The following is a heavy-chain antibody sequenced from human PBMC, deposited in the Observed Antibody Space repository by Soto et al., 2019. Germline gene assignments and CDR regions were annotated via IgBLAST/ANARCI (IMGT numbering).Heavy chain of an antibody. J-gene: IGHJ3*02. CDR2: ISYDGSNK. Sequence: HPGGSLRLSCAASGFTFSSYAMHWVRQAPGKGLEWVAVISYDGSNKYHADSVKGRFTISRDNSKNTLYLQMNSLRAEDTAVYYCARVNYYDSSGYWYAFDIWGQGTMVTVSS. D-gene: IGHD3-22*01. V-gene: IGHV3-30-3*01. CDR1: GFTFSSYA. CDR3: ARVNYYDSSGYWYAFDI.